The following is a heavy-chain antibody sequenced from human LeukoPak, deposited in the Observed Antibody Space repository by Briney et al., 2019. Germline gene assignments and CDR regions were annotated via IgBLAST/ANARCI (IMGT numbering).Heavy chain of an antibody. Sequence: GGSLRLSCAASGFTFSGHNMNWVRQAPGKGLEWISFVSISSGTIYYADSVKGRFRISRDNAKNSLYLQMNSLRAEDTAVYYCARAPATNEWRCMDYWGQGALVTVSS. D-gene: IGHD2-8*02. CDR3: ARAPATNEWRCMDY. CDR2: VSISSGTI. V-gene: IGHV3-48*04. CDR1: GFTFSGHN. J-gene: IGHJ4*02.